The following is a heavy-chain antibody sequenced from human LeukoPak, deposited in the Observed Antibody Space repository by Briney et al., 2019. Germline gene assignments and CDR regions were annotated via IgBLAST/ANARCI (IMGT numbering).Heavy chain of an antibody. J-gene: IGHJ4*02. Sequence: SQTLSLTCAISGDSVSTNSAASDWIRQSPSRGLEWLGRTYYRSKWYNDYAVSVKSRITISPDTSKNQFSLQLNSVTPEDTAVYYCARDLSLAMYEWGQGTLVTVSS. CDR1: GDSVSTNSAA. CDR2: TYYRSKWYN. CDR3: ARDLSLAMYE. V-gene: IGHV6-1*01. D-gene: IGHD6-6*01.